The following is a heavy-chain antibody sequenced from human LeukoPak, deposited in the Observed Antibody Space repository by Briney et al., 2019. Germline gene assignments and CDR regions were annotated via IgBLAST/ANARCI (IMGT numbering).Heavy chain of an antibody. CDR3: ACRVGCSSTSCPYPFDY. CDR1: GGSFSGYY. V-gene: IGHV4-34*01. J-gene: IGHJ4*02. Sequence: SETLSLTCAVYGGSFSGYYWSWIRQPPGKGLEWIGEINHSGSTNYNPSLKSRVTISVDTSKNQFSLKLSSVTAADTAVYYCACRVGCSSTSCPYPFDYWGQGTLVTVSS. CDR2: INHSGST. D-gene: IGHD2-2*01.